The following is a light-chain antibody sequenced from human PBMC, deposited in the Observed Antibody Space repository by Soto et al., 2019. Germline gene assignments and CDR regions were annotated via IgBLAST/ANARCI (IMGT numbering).Light chain of an antibody. V-gene: IGKV1-5*01. CDR2: DAS. J-gene: IGKJ1*01. CDR3: QQYNSWWT. CDR1: QSISSW. Sequence: DIQLTQSPSNMSASVGDTVNITFRASQSISSWLAWYQQKPGKAPKLLIYDASSLESGVPSRFSGSGSGTEFTLTISSLQPDDFATYYCQQYNSWWTFGQGTKLDIK.